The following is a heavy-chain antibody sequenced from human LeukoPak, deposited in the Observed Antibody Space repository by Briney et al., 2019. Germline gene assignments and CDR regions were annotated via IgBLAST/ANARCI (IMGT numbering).Heavy chain of an antibody. D-gene: IGHD6-6*01. J-gene: IGHJ4*02. V-gene: IGHV3-15*01. CDR2: IKSKTDGGTT. CDR1: GFTFSNAW. CDR3: PTVGEQLVRIGYFDY. Sequence: GGSLRLSCAASGFTFSNAWMSWVRQAPGKGLEWVGRIKSKTDGGTTDYAAPGKGRFTISRDDSKNTLYLQMNSLKTEDTAVYYCPTVGEQLVRIGYFDYWGQGTLVTVSS.